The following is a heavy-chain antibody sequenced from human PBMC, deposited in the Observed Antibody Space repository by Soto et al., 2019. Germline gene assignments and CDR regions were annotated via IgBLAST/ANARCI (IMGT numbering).Heavy chain of an antibody. V-gene: IGHV4-30-4*01. CDR2: IYYSGST. Sequence: SETLSLTCTVSGGSISSGDYYWSWIRQPPGKGLEWIGYIYYSGSTYYNPSLKSRVTISVDTSKNQFSLKLSSVTAADTAVYYCARGRRSHWFDPWGQGTLVTVYS. CDR1: GGSISSGDYY. CDR3: ARGRRSHWFDP. J-gene: IGHJ5*02.